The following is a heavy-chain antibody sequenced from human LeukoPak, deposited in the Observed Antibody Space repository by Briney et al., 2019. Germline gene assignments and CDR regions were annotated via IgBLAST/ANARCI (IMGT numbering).Heavy chain of an antibody. CDR1: GYTFTSYY. J-gene: IGHJ4*02. CDR2: INPNSGGT. CDR3: ARGEGYDILTGYRY. V-gene: IGHV1-2*02. Sequence: ASVKVSCKASGYTFTSYYMHWVRQAPGQGLEWMGWINPNSGGTNYAQKFQGRVTMTRDTSISTAYMELSRLRSDDTAVYYCARGEGYDILTGYRYWGQGTLVTVSS. D-gene: IGHD3-9*01.